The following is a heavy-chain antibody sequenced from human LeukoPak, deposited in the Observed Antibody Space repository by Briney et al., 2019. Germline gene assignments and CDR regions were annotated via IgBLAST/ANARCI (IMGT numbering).Heavy chain of an antibody. Sequence: GESLKISCKAAGYSFTSYWIGWVRQMPGKGLEWMGIIFPLDSDTRYSPSFQGQVTISVDKSISTAYLQWSSLKASDTAIYYCARRPPKYVWGNYRWGQGTLVTVSS. CDR1: GYSFTSYW. CDR3: ARRPPKYVWGNYR. CDR2: IFPLDSDT. D-gene: IGHD3-16*02. V-gene: IGHV5-51*01. J-gene: IGHJ4*02.